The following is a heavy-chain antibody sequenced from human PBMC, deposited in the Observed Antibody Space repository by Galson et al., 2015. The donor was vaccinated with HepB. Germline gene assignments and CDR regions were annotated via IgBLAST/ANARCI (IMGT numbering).Heavy chain of an antibody. J-gene: IGHJ4*02. CDR3: ASGATDLSYLDF. Sequence: SLRLSCAASGFTFSHYTMNWVRQAPGKGLEWVSSIISSSIYIHYADSVKGQFTISRDNAKNSLYLQMNSLRAEDTAVYYCASGATDLSYLDFWGQGTLVTVPS. V-gene: IGHV3-21*01. D-gene: IGHD2-21*02. CDR1: GFTFSHYT. CDR2: IISSSIYI.